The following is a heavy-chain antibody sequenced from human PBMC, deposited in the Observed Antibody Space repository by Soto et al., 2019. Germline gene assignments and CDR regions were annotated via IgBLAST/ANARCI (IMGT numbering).Heavy chain of an antibody. D-gene: IGHD3-3*01. V-gene: IGHV1-69*13. CDR3: ARDAEGHSRLRFLEPYNWFDP. CDR1: GGTFSSYA. CDR2: TIPIFGTA. Sequence: ASVKVSCKASGGTFSSYAISWVRQAPGQGLEWMGGTIPIFGTANYAQKFQGRVTITADESTSTAYMELSSLRSEDTAVYYCARDAEGHSRLRFLEPYNWFDPWGQGTLVTVSS. J-gene: IGHJ5*02.